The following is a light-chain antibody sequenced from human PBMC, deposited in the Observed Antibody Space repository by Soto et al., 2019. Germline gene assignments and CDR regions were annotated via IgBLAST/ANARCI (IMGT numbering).Light chain of an antibody. CDR3: ASRDDTLGGPV. CDR2: SDR. J-gene: IGLJ3*02. V-gene: IGLV1-47*02. Sequence: VLTQPPSASGTPGQRVAISCSGNSSNIGNNYVYWYQQFPGMAPKLIIYSDRQRPPGVPDRFSGSKSGTSASLAIRGLRSEDEADYHCASRDDTLGGPVFGGGTQLTVL. CDR1: SSNIGNNY.